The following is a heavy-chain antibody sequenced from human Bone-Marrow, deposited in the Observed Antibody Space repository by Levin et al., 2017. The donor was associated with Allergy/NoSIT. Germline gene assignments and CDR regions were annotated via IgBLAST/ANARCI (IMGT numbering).Heavy chain of an antibody. CDR1: GLTFSSYW. D-gene: IGHD6-13*01. J-gene: IGHJ6*02. CDR3: ARWIGGYSSSAETSGATAGAYNMDV. CDR2: IRQDGSEI. V-gene: IGHV3-7*01. Sequence: LTGGSLRLSCVGSGLTFSSYWMSWVRQAPGKGLEWVANIRQDGSEIHYVESVKGRFTVSRDNAKNSLYLQMTSLRADDTAVYFCARWIGGYSSSAETSGATAGAYNMDVWGQGTTVIVSS.